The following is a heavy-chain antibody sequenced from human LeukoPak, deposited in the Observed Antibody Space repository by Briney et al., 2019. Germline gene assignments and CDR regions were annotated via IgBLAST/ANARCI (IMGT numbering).Heavy chain of an antibody. D-gene: IGHD4-23*01. CDR3: AREDAHGGTHFDY. J-gene: IGHJ4*02. CDR2: VYYSGRT. CDR1: RGSINNYY. Sequence: SETLSLTCTVSRGSINNYYWAWIPEPPGRGLEWIGYVYYSGRTNFNPSLKSRATISLDTSNNHFSLNLSSVTAADTAVYYCAREDAHGGTHFDYWGQGTLVTVSS. V-gene: IGHV4-59*01.